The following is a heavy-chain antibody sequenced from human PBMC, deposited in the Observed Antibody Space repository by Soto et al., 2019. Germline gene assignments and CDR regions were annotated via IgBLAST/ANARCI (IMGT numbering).Heavy chain of an antibody. J-gene: IGHJ4*02. CDR2: IYYSGST. CDR3: ARDQYSGFQFHY. D-gene: IGHD5-12*01. Sequence: QVQLQESGPGLVKPSQTLSLTCTVSGGSISSGDYNWSWIRQHPGKGLEWIGYIYYSGSTYYNPSLESRITISVDTSKNQFSLKLSSVTAADTAVYYCARDQYSGFQFHYWGQGTLVTVSS. V-gene: IGHV4-31*03. CDR1: GGSISSGDYN.